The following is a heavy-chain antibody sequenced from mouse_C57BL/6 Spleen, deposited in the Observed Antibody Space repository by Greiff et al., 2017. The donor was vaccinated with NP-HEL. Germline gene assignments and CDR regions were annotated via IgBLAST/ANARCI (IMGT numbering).Heavy chain of an antibody. Sequence: QVQLKQSGAELARPGASVKLSCKASGYTFTSYGISWVKQRTGQGLEWIGEIYPRSGNTYYNEKFKGKATLTADKSSSTAYMELRSLTSEDSAVYFCARWGLGLRPHFDYWGQGTTLTVSS. J-gene: IGHJ2*01. CDR3: ARWGLGLRPHFDY. D-gene: IGHD2-4*01. CDR2: IYPRSGNT. CDR1: GYTFTSYG. V-gene: IGHV1-81*01.